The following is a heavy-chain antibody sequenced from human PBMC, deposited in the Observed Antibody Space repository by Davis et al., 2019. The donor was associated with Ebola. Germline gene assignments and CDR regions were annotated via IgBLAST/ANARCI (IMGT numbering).Heavy chain of an antibody. J-gene: IGHJ6*03. CDR2: IYYSGST. V-gene: IGHV4-59*12. CDR1: GGSITSYY. Sequence: MPSETLSLTCTVSGGSITSYYWSWIRQHPGKGLEWIRYIYYSGSTYYNPSLKSRVTISVDTSKNQFSLKLSSVTAADTAVYYCARGPLNYDFWSGRIRPYYYYYMDVWGKGTTVTVSS. CDR3: ARGPLNYDFWSGRIRPYYYYYMDV. D-gene: IGHD3-3*01.